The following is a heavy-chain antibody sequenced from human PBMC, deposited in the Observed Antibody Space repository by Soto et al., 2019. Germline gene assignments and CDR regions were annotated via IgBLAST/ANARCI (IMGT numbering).Heavy chain of an antibody. Sequence: GGSLRLSCAASGFTFSGSAMHWVRQASGKGLEWVGRIRSKANSYATAYAASVKGRFTISRDDSKNAAYLQMNSRKTEDTAVYYCTRHSHCSSTSCYRERYYYYMDVWGKGTTVTVSS. V-gene: IGHV3-73*01. CDR1: GFTFSGSA. CDR3: TRHSHCSSTSCYRERYYYYMDV. CDR2: IRSKANSYAT. D-gene: IGHD2-2*01. J-gene: IGHJ6*03.